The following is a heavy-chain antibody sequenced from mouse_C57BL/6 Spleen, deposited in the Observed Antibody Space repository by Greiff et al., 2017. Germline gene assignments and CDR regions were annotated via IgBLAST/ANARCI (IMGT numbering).Heavy chain of an antibody. V-gene: IGHV5-4*01. Sequence: EVQLVESGGGLVKPGGSLKLSCAASGFTFSSYAMSWVRQTPEKRLAWVATISDGGSYTYYPDNVKGRFTISRDNAKNNLYLQMSHLKSEDTAMYYCARDRNYYGSSPLAYWGQGTLVTVAA. CDR1: GFTFSSYA. CDR2: ISDGGSYT. D-gene: IGHD1-1*01. CDR3: ARDRNYYGSSPLAY. J-gene: IGHJ3*01.